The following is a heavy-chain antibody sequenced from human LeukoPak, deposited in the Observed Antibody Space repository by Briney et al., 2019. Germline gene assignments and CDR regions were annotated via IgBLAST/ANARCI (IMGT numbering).Heavy chain of an antibody. V-gene: IGHV3-15*01. D-gene: IGHD6-19*01. CDR2: IKSKTDGGTT. CDR3: TSQPLIAVAGTGYYYGMDV. J-gene: IGHJ6*02. CDR1: GFTFSNAW. Sequence: GGSLRLSCAASGFTFSNAWMSWVRQAPGKGLEWVGRIKSKTDGGTTDYAAPVKGRFTISRDDSKNTLYLQMNSLKTEDTAVCYCTSQPLIAVAGTGYYYGMDVWGQGTTVTVSS.